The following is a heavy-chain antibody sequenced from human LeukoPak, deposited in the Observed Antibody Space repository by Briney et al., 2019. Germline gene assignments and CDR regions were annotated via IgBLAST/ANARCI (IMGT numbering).Heavy chain of an antibody. CDR2: ISAYNGNT. D-gene: IGHD1-14*01. CDR1: GYTFTSYG. J-gene: IGHJ4*02. Sequence: ASVKVSCKASGYTFTSYGISWVRQAPGQGLEWMGWISAYNGNTNYAQKLQGRVTMTTDTSTSTAYMELSRLRSDDTAVYYCARELSAYDRDYWGQGTLVTVSS. V-gene: IGHV1-18*01. CDR3: ARELSAYDRDY.